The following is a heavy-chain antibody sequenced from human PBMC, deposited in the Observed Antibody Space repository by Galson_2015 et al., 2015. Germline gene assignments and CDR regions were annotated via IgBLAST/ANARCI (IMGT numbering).Heavy chain of an antibody. V-gene: IGHV1-2*06. CDR2: INPNNGGT. CDR1: GYTFTGYY. J-gene: IGHJ4*02. CDR3: ARGRSSVADMAY. D-gene: IGHD6-19*01. Sequence: SVKVSCKASGYTFTGYYIHWVRQAPGQGLEWMGRINPNNGGTDSAQKFQGRVTMTRDTSITTVYMELSSLTSDDAAVYCCARGRSSVADMAYWGQGTLVTVSS.